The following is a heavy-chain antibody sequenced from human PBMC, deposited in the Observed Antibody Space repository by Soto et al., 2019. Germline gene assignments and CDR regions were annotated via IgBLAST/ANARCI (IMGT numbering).Heavy chain of an antibody. CDR1: GYTFTSYG. J-gene: IGHJ3*02. Sequence: QVQLVQSGAEVKKPGASVKVSCKASGYTFTSYGISWVRQAPGQGLEWMGWISAYNGNTNYAQKLQGRVTMTTDTSTSTAYMGLRSLRSDDPAVYYCARDIKGRRERDAFDIWGQGTMVTVSS. CDR3: ARDIKGRRERDAFDI. D-gene: IGHD3-10*01. V-gene: IGHV1-18*01. CDR2: ISAYNGNT.